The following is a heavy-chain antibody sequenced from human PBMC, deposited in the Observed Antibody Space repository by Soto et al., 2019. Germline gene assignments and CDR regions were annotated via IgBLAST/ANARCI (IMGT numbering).Heavy chain of an antibody. V-gene: IGHV3-7*01. J-gene: IGHJ4*02. CDR1: GFPFSSYS. CDR2: IKQDGSEN. Sequence: GGSLILCCAASGFPFSSYSITSVRQAPGKGLEWVANIKQDGSENYYADSVKGRFTISRDNAKNSLYLQMNSLRAEDTAVYYCARGLDYYDSSGYHVYFDYWGQGTLVTVSS. D-gene: IGHD3-22*01. CDR3: ARGLDYYDSSGYHVYFDY.